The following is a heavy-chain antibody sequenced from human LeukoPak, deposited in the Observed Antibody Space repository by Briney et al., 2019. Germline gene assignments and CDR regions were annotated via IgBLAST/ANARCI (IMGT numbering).Heavy chain of an antibody. CDR2: IYSDATT. J-gene: IGHJ4*02. CDR3: TRDLGVGGLPTG. Sequence: GGSLRLSCAASGFTVSTNYMNWVRQAPGKGLEWVSVIYSDATTYYADSVKGRFTISRDNSKNTVSLLMNNLRVDDTAVYYCTRDLGVGGLPTGWGQGTLVTVSS. V-gene: IGHV3-66*01. D-gene: IGHD1-1*01. CDR1: GFTVSTNY.